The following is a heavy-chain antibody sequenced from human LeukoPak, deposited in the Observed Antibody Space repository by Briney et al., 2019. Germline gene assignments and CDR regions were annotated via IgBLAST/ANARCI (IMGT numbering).Heavy chain of an antibody. CDR3: ARNRGSAYYQYYFDY. CDR1: GFTFSTSA. CDR2: IIVGSGAT. D-gene: IGHD3-3*01. V-gene: IGHV1-58*01. J-gene: IGHJ4*02. Sequence: SVKVSCKTSGFTFSTSAVQWVRQARGQRLEWIGWIIVGSGATNYAQSLQGRFTITRDMSTNTAYMELSSLGSEDSAVYYCARNRGSAYYQYYFDYWGQGTLVTVSS.